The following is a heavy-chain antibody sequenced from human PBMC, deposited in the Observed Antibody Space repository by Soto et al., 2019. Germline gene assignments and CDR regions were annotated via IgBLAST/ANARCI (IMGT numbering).Heavy chain of an antibody. CDR3: ARDGVQLWPRYYFDY. Sequence: VQLVQSGAEVKKPGASVQVSCKTSGYSFSNYSMHWVRQDPGQGLEWMGKINPNGGSTSLAQKFKDAVNLTRDTSTNTVYMELSSLTSEDTAVYYCARDGVQLWPRYYFDYWGKGTLVTVSS. V-gene: IGHV1-46*01. D-gene: IGHD1-1*01. CDR1: GYSFSNYS. J-gene: IGHJ4*02. CDR2: INPNGGST.